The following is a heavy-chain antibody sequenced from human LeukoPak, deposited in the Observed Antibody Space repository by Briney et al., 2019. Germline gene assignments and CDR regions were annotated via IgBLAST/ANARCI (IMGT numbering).Heavy chain of an antibody. J-gene: IGHJ4*02. CDR1: GESFSGYY. CDR2: MNHSGST. Sequence: SETLSLTCGVYGESFSGYYWSWIRQPPGKGLEWIGEMNHSGSTNHSPSLKSRVTISVDTSKNQFSLKLRSVTAADTAVYYCARVVRYSSSSTFDYWGQGTLVTVSS. V-gene: IGHV4-34*01. CDR3: ARVVRYSSSSTFDY. D-gene: IGHD6-6*01.